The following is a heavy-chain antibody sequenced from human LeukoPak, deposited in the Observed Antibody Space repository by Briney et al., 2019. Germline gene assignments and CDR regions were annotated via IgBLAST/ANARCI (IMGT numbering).Heavy chain of an antibody. J-gene: IGHJ5*01. CDR2: INHSGST. D-gene: IGHD5-12*01. CDR3: VRHDGRGGATMGAFDS. CDR1: GGSFSGYY. Sequence: SETLSLTCAVYGGSFSGYYWSWIRQPPGKGLEWIGEINHSGSTNYSPSLKSRVTISLDTSANHFSLQLNSVTAADTAVYYCVRHDGRGGATMGAFDSWGQGSLVTVSS. V-gene: IGHV4-34*01.